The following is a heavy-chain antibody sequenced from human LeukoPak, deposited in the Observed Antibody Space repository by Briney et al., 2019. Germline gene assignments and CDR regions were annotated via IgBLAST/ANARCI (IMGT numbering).Heavy chain of an antibody. Sequence: PTETLSLTCTVSGYSISSGYYWGWIRQPPGKGVEWIGSIYHSGSTYYNPSLKSRVTISVDTSKNQFSLKLSSVTAADTAVYYCARDTRLEMATTYYFDYWGQGTPVTVSS. V-gene: IGHV4-38-2*02. CDR2: IYHSGST. D-gene: IGHD5-24*01. CDR1: GYSISSGYY. CDR3: ARDTRLEMATTYYFDY. J-gene: IGHJ4*02.